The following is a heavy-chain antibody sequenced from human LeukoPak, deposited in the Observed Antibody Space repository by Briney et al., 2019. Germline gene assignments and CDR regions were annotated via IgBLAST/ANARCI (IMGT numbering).Heavy chain of an antibody. Sequence: SETLSLTCTVAGGSISSSYWNWIRQSPGKGLEWIGNMDSSGSIKYNSSLRSRVTMSLDTSKNQVSLKLRSVTAADTATYYCTRGYYEPFDRWGQGTLVIVSS. J-gene: IGHJ5*02. V-gene: IGHV4-59*01. D-gene: IGHD3-22*01. CDR3: TRGYYEPFDR. CDR2: MDSSGSI. CDR1: GGSISSSY.